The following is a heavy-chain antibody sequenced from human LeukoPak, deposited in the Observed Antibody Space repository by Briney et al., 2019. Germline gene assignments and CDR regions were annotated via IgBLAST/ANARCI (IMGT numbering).Heavy chain of an antibody. CDR3: ARGAEAFDI. V-gene: IGHV4-39*01. CDR2: IYYTGST. Sequence: RPSETLSLTCTISGGSISSISYYWGWIRQPTGKGLEWIGSIYYTGSTYYNPSLKSRVTVSVDTSKNQFSLNLRSVTAADTAVYYCARGAEAFDIWGQGTMVTVSS. CDR1: GGSISSISYY. J-gene: IGHJ3*02. D-gene: IGHD4/OR15-4a*01.